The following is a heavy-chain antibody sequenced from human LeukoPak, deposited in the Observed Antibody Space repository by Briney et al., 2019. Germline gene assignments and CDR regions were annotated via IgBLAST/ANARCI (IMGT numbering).Heavy chain of an antibody. CDR2: IKSKTDGGTT. V-gene: IGHV3-15*01. CDR1: GFTFSNAW. Sequence: GGSLRLSCAASGFTFSNAWMSWVRQAPGKGLEWVGRIKSKTDGGTTDHAAPVKGRFTISRDDSKNTLYLQMNSLKTEDTAVYYCTTDVSGSYYRYFDYWGQGTLVTVSS. J-gene: IGHJ4*02. D-gene: IGHD1-26*01. CDR3: TTDVSGSYYRYFDY.